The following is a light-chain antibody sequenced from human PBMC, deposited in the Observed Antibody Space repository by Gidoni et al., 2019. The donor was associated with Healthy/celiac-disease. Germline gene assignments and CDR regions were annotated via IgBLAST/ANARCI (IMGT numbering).Light chain of an antibody. CDR2: DAS. J-gene: IGKJ4*01. V-gene: IGKV3-11*01. CDR3: QQRSNWAGLT. CDR1: QGVSSH. Sequence: DIVFTHPPATLSLSPGERATLSCRASQGVSSHLAWYQQKPGQAPRPLIYDASNRATGIPTRFSGSGSGTDFTLTIRSLEPEDFAVYYGQQRSNWAGLTFGGGTKVEIK.